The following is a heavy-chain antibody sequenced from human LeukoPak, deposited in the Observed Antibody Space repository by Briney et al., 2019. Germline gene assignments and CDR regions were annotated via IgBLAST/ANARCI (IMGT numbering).Heavy chain of an antibody. CDR3: AREDSFWAFDI. CDR1: GFTFSSYA. CDR2: ISYDGSNK. J-gene: IGHJ3*02. D-gene: IGHD2-15*01. Sequence: PGRSLRLSCAASGFTFSSYAMHWVRQAPGKGLEWVAVISYDGSNKYYADSMKGRFTISRDNSKNTLYLQMNSLRAEDTAVYYCAREDSFWAFDIWGQGTMVTVSS. V-gene: IGHV3-30*04.